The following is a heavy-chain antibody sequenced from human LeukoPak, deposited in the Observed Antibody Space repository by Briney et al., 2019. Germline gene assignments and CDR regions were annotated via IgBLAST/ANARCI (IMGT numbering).Heavy chain of an antibody. D-gene: IGHD6-19*01. CDR2: IRGRSYGGTT. Sequence: GGSLRLSCAASGFTFGDYVMNWVRRAPGKGLEWVGFIRGRSYGGTTEYAASVKGRFTISRDDSKSIAYLQMNSLKTEDTAVYYCTRDRGGSGWTPYYFDYWGQGTLVTVSS. V-gene: IGHV3-49*04. J-gene: IGHJ4*02. CDR3: TRDRGGSGWTPYYFDY. CDR1: GFTFGDYV.